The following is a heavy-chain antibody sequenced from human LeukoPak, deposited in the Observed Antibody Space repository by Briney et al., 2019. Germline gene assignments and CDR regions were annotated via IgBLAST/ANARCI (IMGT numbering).Heavy chain of an antibody. V-gene: IGHV3-30-3*01. J-gene: IGHJ3*02. CDR1: GFTFRNLP. D-gene: IGHD6-19*01. CDR3: AKDTRYSSGWGDAFDI. Sequence: PGGSLRLSCEASGFTFRNLPMHWVRQAPGKGLEWLAVILYEGTNNYYADSVKGRFTISRDISKNTLYLQMNSLTPEDTALYYCAKDTRYSSGWGDAFDIWGQGTMVTVSS. CDR2: ILYEGTNN.